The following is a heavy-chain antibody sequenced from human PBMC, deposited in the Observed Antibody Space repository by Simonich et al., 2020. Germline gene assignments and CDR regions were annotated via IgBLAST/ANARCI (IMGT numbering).Heavy chain of an antibody. CDR1: GYTFTGYY. V-gene: IGHV1-2*02. Sequence: QVQLVQSGAEVKKPGASVKVSCKASGYTFTGYYMHWVRQAPGKGLEWMGRINPNSGGTNYAQKFQGRVNMTRDTPISTAYMELSRLRSDDTAVYYCARSSDLLNWNDGPYYWGQGTLVTVSS. CDR3: ARSSDLLNWNDGPYY. J-gene: IGHJ4*02. CDR2: INPNSGGT. D-gene: IGHD1-1*01.